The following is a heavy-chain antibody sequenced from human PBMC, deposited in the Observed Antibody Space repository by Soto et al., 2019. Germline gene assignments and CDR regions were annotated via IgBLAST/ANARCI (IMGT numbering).Heavy chain of an antibody. CDR3: AKSGEIAAAGTDYFDY. CDR2: ISYDGSNK. V-gene: IGHV3-30*18. D-gene: IGHD6-13*01. CDR1: GFTVSSYG. J-gene: IGHJ4*02. Sequence: GGSLTLSCAASGFTVSSYGMHLVRQAQGKGLEWVAVISYDGSNKYYADSVKGRFTISRDNSKNTLYLQMNSLRAEDKAVYYCAKSGEIAAAGTDYFDYWGQGTLVTVSS.